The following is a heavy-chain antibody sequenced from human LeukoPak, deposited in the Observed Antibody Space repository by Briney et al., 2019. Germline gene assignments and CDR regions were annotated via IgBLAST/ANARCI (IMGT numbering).Heavy chain of an antibody. J-gene: IGHJ5*02. Sequence: PGGSLRLSCAASGFTFSSYATSWVRQAPGKGLEWVSAISGSGGSTYYADSVKGRFTISRDNSKNTLYLQMNSLRAEDTAVYYCAKDRGDFWSGNSAAGDPWGQGTLVTVSS. V-gene: IGHV3-23*01. CDR1: GFTFSSYA. D-gene: IGHD3-3*01. CDR3: AKDRGDFWSGNSAAGDP. CDR2: ISGSGGST.